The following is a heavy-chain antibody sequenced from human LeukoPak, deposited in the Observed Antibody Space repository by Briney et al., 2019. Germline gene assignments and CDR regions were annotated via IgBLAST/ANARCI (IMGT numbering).Heavy chain of an antibody. Sequence: SGGSLRLSCAASGFTFNLYAMSWVRQAPGKGLEWVSSISGSGDSTYSADSVKGRFTISRDNSKTTLYLQMNSLRAEDTAVYYCAKDRAWGAFAYWGQGTLVTVSS. CDR2: ISGSGDST. D-gene: IGHD1-26*01. CDR1: GFTFNLYA. V-gene: IGHV3-23*01. J-gene: IGHJ4*02. CDR3: AKDRAWGAFAY.